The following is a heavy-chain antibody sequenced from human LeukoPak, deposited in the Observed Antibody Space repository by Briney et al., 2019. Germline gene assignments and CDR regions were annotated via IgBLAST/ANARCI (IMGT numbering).Heavy chain of an antibody. J-gene: IGHJ4*02. CDR3: ARAPYCIGGSCRFDY. D-gene: IGHD2-15*01. CDR1: GFTSSSYW. Sequence: GGSLRLSCAVSGFTSSSYWMSWVRQAPGKGLEWVANIKQDGSEKYYVDSVKGRFTISRDNAKNSLYLRMNSLRAEDTAVYYCARAPYCIGGSCRFDYWGQGTLVTVSS. CDR2: IKQDGSEK. V-gene: IGHV3-7*03.